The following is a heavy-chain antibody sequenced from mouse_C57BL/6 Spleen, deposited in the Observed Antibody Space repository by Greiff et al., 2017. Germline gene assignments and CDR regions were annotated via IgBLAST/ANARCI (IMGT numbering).Heavy chain of an antibody. CDR3: ARGLDSSGPHYYAMDY. CDR2: IDPSDSYT. V-gene: IGHV1-69*01. D-gene: IGHD3-2*02. Sequence: VQLQQPGAELVMPGASVKLSCKASGYTFTSYWMHWVKQRPGQGLEWIGEIDPSDSYTNYNQKFKGKSTLTVDKSSSTAYMQLSSLTSEDSAVYYCARGLDSSGPHYYAMDYWGQGTSVTVSS. CDR1: GYTFTSYW. J-gene: IGHJ4*01.